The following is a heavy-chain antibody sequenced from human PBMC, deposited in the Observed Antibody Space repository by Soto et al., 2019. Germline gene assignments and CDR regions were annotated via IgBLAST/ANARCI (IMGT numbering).Heavy chain of an antibody. V-gene: IGHV2-5*02. CDR1: GFSLSTSGVG. J-gene: IGHJ4*02. CDR3: VRLLWFGELT. Sequence: QITLKESGPTLVKPTQTLTLTCTISGFSLSTSGVGVGWIRQPPGKALDWLALIHWDGDKRYSPSLKSRLTITKDTSKNQVVRTMTNMDPVDTATYYCVRLLWFGELTWGQGTLVTVSS. CDR2: IHWDGDK. D-gene: IGHD3-10*01.